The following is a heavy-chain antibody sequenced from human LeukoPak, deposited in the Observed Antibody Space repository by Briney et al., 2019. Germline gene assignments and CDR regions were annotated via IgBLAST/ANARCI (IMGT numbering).Heavy chain of an antibody. V-gene: IGHV4-59*01. CDR3: ASRSSIWSGYQDTLYYFDS. CDR1: GGSISSYY. CDR2: INYSGST. Sequence: PSETLSLTRTVSGGSISSYYWSWIRQPPGKRLEWIGHINYSGSTNYNPSLKSRVTIPVDPSKNQFSLKLSSVTAADTAVYYCASRSSIWSGYQDTLYYFDSWGQGTLVTVSS. J-gene: IGHJ4*02. D-gene: IGHD3-3*01.